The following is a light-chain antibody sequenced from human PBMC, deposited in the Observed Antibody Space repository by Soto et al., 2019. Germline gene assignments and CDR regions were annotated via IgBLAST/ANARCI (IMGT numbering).Light chain of an antibody. CDR2: DVD. CDR3: CSYAGTFTYV. CDR1: SSDVDGYNY. Sequence: QSALTQPRSVSGSPGQSVTISCTGSSSDVDGYNYVSWYQQDPGKAPKVIIYDVDQRPSGVPDRFSGSRSDNTASLTISGLQAQDEADYYCCSYAGTFTYVFGTGTKVTV. V-gene: IGLV2-11*01. J-gene: IGLJ1*01.